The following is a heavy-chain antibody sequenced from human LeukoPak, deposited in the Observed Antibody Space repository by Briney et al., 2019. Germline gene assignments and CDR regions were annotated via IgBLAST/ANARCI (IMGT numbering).Heavy chain of an antibody. CDR3: ARCLEGGDILTGSGY. Sequence: GGSLRLSCAASGFTFSSYSMNWVRQAPGKGLEWVSSIRTSSSYIYFAGSVKGRFTISRDNTKNSLYLQMNSLRAEDTAVYYCARCLEGGDILTGSGYWGQGTLVTVSS. V-gene: IGHV3-21*01. CDR2: IRTSSSYI. D-gene: IGHD3-9*01. J-gene: IGHJ4*02. CDR1: GFTFSSYS.